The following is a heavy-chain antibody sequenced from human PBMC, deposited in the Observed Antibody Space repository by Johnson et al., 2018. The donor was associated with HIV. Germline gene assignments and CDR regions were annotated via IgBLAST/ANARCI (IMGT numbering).Heavy chain of an antibody. J-gene: IGHJ3*02. CDR3: ARDSDSLYAFDI. D-gene: IGHD3-22*01. CDR2: ISYDGSNK. CDR1: GFTVSSYG. V-gene: IGHV3-30*03. Sequence: QVQLVESRGVLVQPGGSLRLSCAATGFTVSSYGMHWVRQAPGKGLEWVAVISYDGSNKYYADSVKGRFTISRDNSKNTLYLQMNSLRAEDTAVYYCARDSDSLYAFDIWGQGTMVTVSS.